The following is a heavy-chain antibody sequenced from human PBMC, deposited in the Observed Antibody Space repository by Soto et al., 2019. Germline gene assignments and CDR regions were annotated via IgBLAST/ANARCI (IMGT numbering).Heavy chain of an antibody. CDR2: GNTK. D-gene: IGHD3-10*01. J-gene: IGHJ4*02. CDR3: ARDLTMVRGVLSPLDY. Sequence: GNTKYYADSVKGRFTISRDNSKNTLYLQMNSLRAEDTAVYYCARDLTMVRGVLSPLDYWGQGTLVTVSS. V-gene: IGHV3-30*07.